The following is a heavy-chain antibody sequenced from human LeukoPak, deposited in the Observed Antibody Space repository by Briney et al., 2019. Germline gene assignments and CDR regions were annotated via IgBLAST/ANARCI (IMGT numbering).Heavy chain of an antibody. CDR3: ARHRGGGGYHYMDV. D-gene: IGHD2-21*01. CDR1: GGSLGRSNTY. Sequence: PSDTLSLTCTVSGGSLGRSNTYWGWIRQTPGKGLDWLGTILHSGYTYNNPSLKSRVTMSVDSSKNQFSLSLSSVTAADTAVYFCARHRGGGGYHYMDVWGKGTTVIVSS. J-gene: IGHJ6*03. CDR2: ILHSGYT. V-gene: IGHV4-39*01.